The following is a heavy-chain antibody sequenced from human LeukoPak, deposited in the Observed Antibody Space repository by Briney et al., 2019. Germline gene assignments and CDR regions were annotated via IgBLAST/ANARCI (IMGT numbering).Heavy chain of an antibody. Sequence: GGSLRLSCAASGFTFSSYAMSWVRQAPGKGLEWVSAISGSGGSTYYADSVKGRFTISRDNSKNTLYLQMNSLRAEDTAVYYCTKGEVVVVILGSSDYWGQGSLVTVS. CDR2: ISGSGGST. CDR3: TKGEVVVVILGSSDY. V-gene: IGHV3-23*01. D-gene: IGHD2-21*01. J-gene: IGHJ4*02. CDR1: GFTFSSYA.